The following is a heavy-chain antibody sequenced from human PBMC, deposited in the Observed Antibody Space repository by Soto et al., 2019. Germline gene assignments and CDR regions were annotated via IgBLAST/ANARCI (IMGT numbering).Heavy chain of an antibody. CDR3: ARVDYGDENYFDF. CDR1: GGSIGSGAFY. V-gene: IGHV4-31*03. Sequence: TLSLTCTVSGGSIGSGAFYWSWLRQLPGKGLEWIGYIYDDGTTYYNPSLKSRLTISVDTSKIQFSLKLTSAAAADTAMYFCARVDYGDENYFDFWGPGTLVTVSS. CDR2: IYDDGTT. D-gene: IGHD4-17*01. J-gene: IGHJ4*02.